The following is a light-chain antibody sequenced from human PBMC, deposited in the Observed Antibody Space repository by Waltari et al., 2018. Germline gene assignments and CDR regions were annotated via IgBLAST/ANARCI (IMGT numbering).Light chain of an antibody. CDR1: QSLLHSNGYNY. J-gene: IGKJ1*01. CDR3: MQALQTPWT. CDR2: LGS. V-gene: IGKV2-28*01. Sequence: ISITHSPPPHPSPPPPPPPPSPRSSQSLLHSNGYNYLDWYLQKPGQSPQLLIYLGSNRASGVPDRFSGSGSGTDFTLKISRVEAEDVGVYYCMQALQTPWTFGQGTKVEIK.